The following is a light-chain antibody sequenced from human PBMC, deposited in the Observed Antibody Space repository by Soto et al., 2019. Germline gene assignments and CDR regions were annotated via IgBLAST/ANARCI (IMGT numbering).Light chain of an antibody. CDR2: DAS. CDR1: QSISSW. CDR3: QQYNSYPVT. V-gene: IGKV1-5*01. Sequence: ATLSASLGDRVIITCRASQSISSWLAWYQQKPGKAPKLLIYDASSLESGVPSRFSGSGSGTEFTLTISSLQPDDFATYYCQQYNSYPVTFGQGTKVDI. J-gene: IGKJ1*01.